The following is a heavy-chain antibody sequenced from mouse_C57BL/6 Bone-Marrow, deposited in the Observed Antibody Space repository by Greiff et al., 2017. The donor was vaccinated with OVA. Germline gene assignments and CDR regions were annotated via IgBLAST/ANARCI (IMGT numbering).Heavy chain of an antibody. Sequence: EVQLQQSGTVLARPGASVKMSCKTSGYTFTSYWMHWVKQRPGQGLEWIGAIYPGNNDTSYNQKFKGKAKLTAVTSASTAYMELSSLTNEDSAVYYCTRSGTTAHYWGQGTTLTVSS. V-gene: IGHV1-5*01. CDR2: IYPGNNDT. J-gene: IGHJ2*01. CDR3: TRSGTTAHY. CDR1: GYTFTSYW. D-gene: IGHD1-2*01.